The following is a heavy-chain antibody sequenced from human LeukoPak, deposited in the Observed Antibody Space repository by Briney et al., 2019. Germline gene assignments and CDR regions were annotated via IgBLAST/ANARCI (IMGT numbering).Heavy chain of an antibody. CDR3: RAMVRGVMGVDY. V-gene: IGHV1-2*02. CDR1: GYTFTGYY. D-gene: IGHD3-10*01. J-gene: IGHJ4*02. CDR2: INPNSGGT. Sequence: ASVRVSCKASGYTFTGYYMHWVRQAPGQGLEWMGWINPNSGGTNYAQKFQGRVTMTRDTSISTAYMELSRLRSDDTAVYYCRAMVRGVMGVDYWGQGTLVTVSS.